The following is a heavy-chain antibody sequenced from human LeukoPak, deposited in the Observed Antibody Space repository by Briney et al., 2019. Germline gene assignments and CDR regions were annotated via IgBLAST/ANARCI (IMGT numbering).Heavy chain of an antibody. CDR1: GFTFSSYA. D-gene: IGHD2-21*02. CDR2: ISSNGGST. V-gene: IGHV3-64D*09. Sequence: PGGSLRLSCSASGFTFSSYAMHWVRQAPGKGLEYVSAISSNGGSTYYADSVKGRFTISRDNSKNTLYLQMSSLRAEDTAVYYCVQAILSVAYCGGDCYWGAFDIWGQGTMVTVSS. CDR3: VQAILSVAYCGGDCYWGAFDI. J-gene: IGHJ3*02.